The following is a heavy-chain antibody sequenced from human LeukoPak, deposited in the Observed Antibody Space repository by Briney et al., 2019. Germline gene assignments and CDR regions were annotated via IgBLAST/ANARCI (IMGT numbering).Heavy chain of an antibody. CDR1: GDSFNSNY. J-gene: IGHJ5*02. CDR2: VYYNGNT. CDR3: ARGGVSIAARWFDP. V-gene: IGHV4-59*01. D-gene: IGHD6-6*01. Sequence: PSGTLSLTCTISGDSFNSNYWTWLRQPPGRGLEWIGYVYYNGNTDYHPSLKSRVSISVDTSKNQFSLKLNSVTAADTAVYYCARGGVSIAARWFDPWGQGTLVTVSS.